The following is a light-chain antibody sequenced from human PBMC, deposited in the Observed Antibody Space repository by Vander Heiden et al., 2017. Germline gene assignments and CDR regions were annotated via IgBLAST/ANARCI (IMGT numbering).Light chain of an antibody. CDR1: QSVSSN. CDR2: CAS. J-gene: IGKJ1*01. Sequence: ELVLTQSPATLSVSPGETATLSCRASQSVSSNLAWYQQKPGQAPRLLIYCASTRATGIPARFSGSGSRTEFTLTISNLQSEDFAVYYCQQDNSWPLTFGQGTKVEIK. CDR3: QQDNSWPLT. V-gene: IGKV3D-15*01.